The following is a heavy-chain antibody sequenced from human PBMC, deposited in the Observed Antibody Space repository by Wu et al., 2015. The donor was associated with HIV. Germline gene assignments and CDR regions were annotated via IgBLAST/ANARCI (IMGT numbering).Heavy chain of an antibody. J-gene: IGHJ4*02. CDR3: ARGFTMSRHFDY. CDR1: GGSISSHY. D-gene: IGHD2-2*01. CDR2: IYYSGNT. V-gene: IGHV4-59*11. Sequence: QVQLQESGPGLVKPSETLSLTCTVSGGSISSHYWSWIRQPPGKGLEWIGYIYYSGNTNYNPSLKSRVTISLDTSKSQFFLKLTSLTAADTAVYYCARGFTMSRHFDYWGQGTLVTVSS.